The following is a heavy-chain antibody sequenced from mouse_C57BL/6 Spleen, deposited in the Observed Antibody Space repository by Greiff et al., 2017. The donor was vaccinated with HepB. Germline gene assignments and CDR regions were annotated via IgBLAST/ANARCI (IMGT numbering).Heavy chain of an antibody. J-gene: IGHJ2*01. CDR1: GYAFSSSW. V-gene: IGHV1-82*01. CDR3: TRDYGQRWVFDY. Sequence: QVQLQQSGPELVKPGASVKISCKASGYAFSSSWMNWVQQRPGKGLEWIGRIYPGDGDTNYNGKFKGKATLTADKSSSTAYMQLSSLTSEDSAVYFCTRDYGQRWVFDYWGQGTTLTVAS. D-gene: IGHD1-1*01. CDR2: IYPGDGDT.